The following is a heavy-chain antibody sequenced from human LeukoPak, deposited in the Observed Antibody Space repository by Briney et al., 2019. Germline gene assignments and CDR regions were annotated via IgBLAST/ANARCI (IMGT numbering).Heavy chain of an antibody. CDR2: INPSSGGT. V-gene: IGHV1-2*02. Sequence: ASVKVSCKASGYTFTSYGISWVRQAPGQGLEWMGWINPSSGGTNYAQKFQGRVTMTRDTSITTAYMELSGLRSDDTAVYYCARASEWELPFDYWGQGTLVTVSS. CDR3: ARASEWELPFDY. CDR1: GYTFTSYG. D-gene: IGHD1-26*01. J-gene: IGHJ4*02.